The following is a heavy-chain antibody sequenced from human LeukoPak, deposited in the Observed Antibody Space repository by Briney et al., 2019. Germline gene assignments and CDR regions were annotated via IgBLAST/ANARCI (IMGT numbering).Heavy chain of an antibody. Sequence: GGSLRLSCAAFGFSFSNHGMHWVRQAPGKRLEWVAVIWDDGNNKRYANSVNGRFTISRDNSENILYLQMNGLTAEDTAMYYCARDSYQDYYGRFDPWGQGTLVIVSS. CDR2: IWDDGNNK. J-gene: IGHJ5*02. V-gene: IGHV3-33*01. CDR1: GFSFSNHG. CDR3: ARDSYQDYYGRFDP. D-gene: IGHD3-10*01.